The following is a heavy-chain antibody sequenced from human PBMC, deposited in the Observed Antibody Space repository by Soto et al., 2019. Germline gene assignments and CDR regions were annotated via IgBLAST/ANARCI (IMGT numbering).Heavy chain of an antibody. D-gene: IGHD3-10*01. V-gene: IGHV6-1*01. CDR2: IYYRTRLYY. J-gene: IGHJ6*03. CDR3: AGAVRITMVRGVDYYYYMDV. Sequence: SQTLSLTCVISGDSVSSNSAAWNWIRQSPSRGLEWLGRIYYRTRLYYDYALFVRSRITVNPDTSKNQFSLQLTSVTPEDTAVYYCAGAVRITMVRGVDYYYYMDVWGKGTTVTVSS. CDR1: GDSVSSNSAA.